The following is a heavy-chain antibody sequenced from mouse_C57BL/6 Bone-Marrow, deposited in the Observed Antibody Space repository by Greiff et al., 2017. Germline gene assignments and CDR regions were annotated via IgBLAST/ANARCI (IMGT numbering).Heavy chain of an antibody. D-gene: IGHD1-1*01. CDR2: IWSGGST. CDR3: ARNPAFITTVVATDY. CDR1: GFSLTSSG. J-gene: IGHJ3*01. Sequence: QVQLQQSGPGLVQPSQSLSITCTVSGFSLTSSGVHWVRQSPGKGLEWLGVIWSGGSTDYNAAFISRLSISKDNSKSQVFFKMNSLQADDTAIYYCARNPAFITTVVATDYWGQGTLVTVSA. V-gene: IGHV2-2*01.